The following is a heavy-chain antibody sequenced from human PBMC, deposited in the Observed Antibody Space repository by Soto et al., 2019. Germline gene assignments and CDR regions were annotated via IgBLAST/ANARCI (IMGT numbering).Heavy chain of an antibody. V-gene: IGHV4-59*08. Sequence: SETLSLTCAVSGGSISSYYWSWIRQPPGKGLEWIGYIYYSGSTNYNPSLESRVTISVDTSKNQFSLKLSSVTAADTAVYYCARHRTYYYGSGSYYEYYYGMDVWGQGTTVTVSS. J-gene: IGHJ6*02. CDR1: GGSISSYY. D-gene: IGHD3-10*01. CDR3: ARHRTYYYGSGSYYEYYYGMDV. CDR2: IYYSGST.